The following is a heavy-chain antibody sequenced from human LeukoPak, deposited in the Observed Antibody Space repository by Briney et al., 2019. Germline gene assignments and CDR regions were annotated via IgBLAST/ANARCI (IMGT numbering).Heavy chain of an antibody. CDR3: AREDMSARPLDL. V-gene: IGHV4-59*12. J-gene: IGHJ5*02. Sequence: SETLSLTCSVSGGSINNYWWNWIRQPPGKGLEWIGYIYYSGSTSYNSSLQSRVHMSLDTSKNQFSLKLTSVSAADTAVYYCAREDMSARPLDLWGQGSLVTVSS. CDR2: IYYSGST. D-gene: IGHD6-6*01. CDR1: GGSINNYW.